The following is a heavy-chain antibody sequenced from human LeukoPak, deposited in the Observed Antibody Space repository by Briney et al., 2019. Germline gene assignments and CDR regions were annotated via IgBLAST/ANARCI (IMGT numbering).Heavy chain of an antibody. CDR1: GGSFSGYY. Sequence: SETLSLTCAVYGGSFSGYYWSWIRQSPGKGLEWIGEINHSGSTNYNPSLKSRVTISVDTSKNQFSLRLSSVTAADTAVYYCARRRQYDSSLFWNFDLWGRGTLVTVSS. CDR2: INHSGST. J-gene: IGHJ2*01. D-gene: IGHD6-6*01. CDR3: ARRRQYDSSLFWNFDL. V-gene: IGHV4-34*01.